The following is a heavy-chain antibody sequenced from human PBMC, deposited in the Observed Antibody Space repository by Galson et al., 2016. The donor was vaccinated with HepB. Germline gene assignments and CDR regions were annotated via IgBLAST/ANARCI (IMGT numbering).Heavy chain of an antibody. Sequence: SLRLSCAVSGFTFSNALLNWVRQVPGKGLEWVGRIESNTDGGTTDYAAPVKGRFIISRDDSKNTVYLQMNSLKTEDTGTYYCARMREGNWGLGTLITVSS. CDR1: GFTFSNAL. CDR2: IESNTDGGTT. V-gene: IGHV3-15*07. J-gene: IGHJ4*02. CDR3: ARMREGN.